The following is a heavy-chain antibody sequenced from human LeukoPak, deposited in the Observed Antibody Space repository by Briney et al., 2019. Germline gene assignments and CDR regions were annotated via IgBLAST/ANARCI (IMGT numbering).Heavy chain of an antibody. Sequence: ASVTVSCKASGYTFTSYGISWVRQAPGQGLEWMGWISAYNGNTNYAQKLQGRVTMTTDTSTSTAYTELRSLRSDDTAVYYCASDVDIVATDSRREYYYYGMDVWGQGTTVTVSS. D-gene: IGHD5-12*01. J-gene: IGHJ6*02. CDR1: GYTFTSYG. V-gene: IGHV1-18*01. CDR3: ASDVDIVATDSRREYYYYGMDV. CDR2: ISAYNGNT.